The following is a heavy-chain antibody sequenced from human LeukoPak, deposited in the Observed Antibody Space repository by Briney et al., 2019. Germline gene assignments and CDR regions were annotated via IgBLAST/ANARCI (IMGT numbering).Heavy chain of an antibody. CDR1: GFTFSSYG. CDR3: AKAAAGTEYYFEY. Sequence: GGSLRLSCAASGFTFSSYGMHWVRQAPGKGMEWVAVISYDGSTKYYADSVKGQFTISRDNSKNTLYLQMDSLRAEDTAVYYCAKAAAGTEYYFEYWGQGTLVTVSS. CDR2: ISYDGSTK. J-gene: IGHJ4*02. D-gene: IGHD6-13*01. V-gene: IGHV3-30*18.